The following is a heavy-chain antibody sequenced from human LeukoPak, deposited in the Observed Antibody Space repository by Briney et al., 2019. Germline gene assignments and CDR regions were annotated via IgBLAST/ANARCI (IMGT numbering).Heavy chain of an antibody. V-gene: IGHV1-46*01. CDR2: IYPRDGST. CDR3: ARDQEGFDY. CDR1: GYTFTSNY. J-gene: IGHJ4*02. Sequence: ASVKVSCKASGYTFTSNYIHWVRQAPGQALEWMGMIYPRDGSTSYAQKFQGRVTVTRDTSTSTVHMELSGLRSEDTAVYYCARDQEGFDYWGQGTLVTVSS.